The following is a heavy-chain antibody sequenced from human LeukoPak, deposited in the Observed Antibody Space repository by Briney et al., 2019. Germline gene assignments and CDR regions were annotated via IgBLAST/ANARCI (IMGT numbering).Heavy chain of an antibody. J-gene: IGHJ3*02. V-gene: IGHV3-66*01. D-gene: IGHD2-15*01. CDR3: ATQNCSGGSCYFRAFDI. Sequence: GGSLRLSCAASEFSVGSNYMTWVRQAPGKGLEWVSLIYSGGSTYYADSVKGRFTISRDNSKNTLYLQMNSLRAEDTAVYHCATQNCSGGSCYFRAFDIWGQGTMVTVSS. CDR1: EFSVGSNY. CDR2: IYSGGST.